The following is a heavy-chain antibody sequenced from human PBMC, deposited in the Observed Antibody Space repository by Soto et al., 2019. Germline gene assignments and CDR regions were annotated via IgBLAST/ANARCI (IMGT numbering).Heavy chain of an antibody. CDR2: INANTGAT. J-gene: IGHJ4*02. V-gene: IGHV1-18*01. CDR3: GRDEDQWEQRFLDY. CDR1: GHTSRNNG. Sequence: QVRLVQSGAEVGQPGASVKVSCKASGHTSRNNGISWVRQAPGQGLEWMGFINANTGATNYARKFRDRLTLTTDTFTRTVDMELRSLRSDDTAFYYCGRDEDQWEQRFLDYWGQGTLVTVPS. D-gene: IGHD1-26*01.